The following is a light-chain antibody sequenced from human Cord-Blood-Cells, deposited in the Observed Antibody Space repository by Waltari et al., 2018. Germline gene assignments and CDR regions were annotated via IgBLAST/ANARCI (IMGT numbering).Light chain of an antibody. CDR3: TSYTSSSTRV. V-gene: IGLV2-14*03. CDR1: SSDVGGYNY. CDR2: DVS. J-gene: IGLJ3*02. Sequence: QSALTQPASVSGSPGQSITISCTGTSSDVGGYNYVSWYQQHPGKAPKLMIYDVSNRPSGVSNRFSGSKPANTASLTISVLQAEDEADYYCTSYTSSSTRVFGGGTKLTVL.